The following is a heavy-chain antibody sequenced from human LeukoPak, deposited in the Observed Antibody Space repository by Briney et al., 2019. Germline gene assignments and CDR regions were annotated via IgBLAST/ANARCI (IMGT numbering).Heavy chain of an antibody. CDR3: AKSFRGSGYYSDY. J-gene: IGHJ4*02. V-gene: IGHV3-23*01. D-gene: IGHD3-22*01. CDR2: ISGSGGST. Sequence: GGSLRLSCAASGFTFSSYGMHWVRQAPGKGLEWVAVISGSGGSTNYADSVKGRFTISRDNSKNTLYLQMNSLRAEDTAVYYCAKSFRGSGYYSDYWGQGTLVTVSS. CDR1: GFTFSSYG.